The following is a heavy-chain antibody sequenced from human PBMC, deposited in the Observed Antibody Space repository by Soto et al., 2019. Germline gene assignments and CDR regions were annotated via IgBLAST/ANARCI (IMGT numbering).Heavy chain of an antibody. D-gene: IGHD3-9*01. V-gene: IGHV3-23*01. Sequence: GGSLRLSCAASAFIFSDYAMTWVRQAPGKGLEWVSTISRDAANTHYADSVKGRFTISRDNSKNTLYLQMSSLRGVDTALYYCAKDPSTGYADHWGQGTLVTVSS. CDR3: AKDPSTGYADH. J-gene: IGHJ4*02. CDR2: ISRDAANT. CDR1: AFIFSDYA.